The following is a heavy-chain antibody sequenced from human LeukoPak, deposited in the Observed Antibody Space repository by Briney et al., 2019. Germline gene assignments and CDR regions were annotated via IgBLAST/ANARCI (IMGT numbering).Heavy chain of an antibody. D-gene: IGHD2-8*02. CDR2: IYYSGNT. V-gene: IGHV4-39*01. Sequence: SETLSLTCTVSGGSISRSSYYRGWIRQPPGKGLEWIGTIYYSGNTYYNPSLKSRVTISVDTSKNRFFLKLSSVTAADTALYYCVRHPSAGGGDFYGMDVWGQGTTVTVSS. CDR1: GGSISRSSYY. J-gene: IGHJ6*02. CDR3: VRHPSAGGGDFYGMDV.